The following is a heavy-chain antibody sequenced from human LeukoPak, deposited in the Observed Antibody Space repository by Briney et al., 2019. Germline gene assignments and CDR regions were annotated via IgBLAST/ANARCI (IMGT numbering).Heavy chain of an antibody. CDR2: IYHSGST. D-gene: IGHD2-2*01. CDR3: HVVVPAAKQTPFDY. J-gene: IGHJ4*02. V-gene: IGHV4-38-2*02. Sequence: PSETLSLTCTVSGYSISSGYYWGWIRQPPGQGLEWIGRIYHSGSTYYNPSLKSRVTISVDTSKNQFSLKLSSVTAADTAVYYCHVVVPAAKQTPFDYWGQGTLVTVSS. CDR1: GYSISSGYY.